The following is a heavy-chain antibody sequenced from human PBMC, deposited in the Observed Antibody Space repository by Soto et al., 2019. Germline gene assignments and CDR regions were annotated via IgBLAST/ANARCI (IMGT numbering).Heavy chain of an antibody. D-gene: IGHD7-27*01. CDR2: SYYRLST. J-gene: IGHJ4*02. V-gene: IGHV4-31*03. CDR1: AGSITSGGYY. CDR3: AIVWGMTPDF. Sequence: QVQLQESGPGLVEPSQTLSLTCTVSAGSITSGGYYWSWYRQHPGQGLEWIGYSYYRLSTYYNPTLKSRVTISVDTSKNQSSLKLSSVTAADTAVYDCAIVWGMTPDFWGQGTLVTVAS.